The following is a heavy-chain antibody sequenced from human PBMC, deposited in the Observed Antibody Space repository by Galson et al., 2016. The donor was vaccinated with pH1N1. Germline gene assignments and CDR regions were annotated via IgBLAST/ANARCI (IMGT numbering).Heavy chain of an antibody. Sequence: CAASGFTFSDYYMDWVRQAPGKGLEWVGRSRNKAKSYTTEYAASVQGRFTISRDESKNSLYLQMNSLKSEDTAIYYCARDFHSFDIWGQGTMVTVSS. V-gene: IGHV3-72*01. CDR3: ARDFHSFDI. J-gene: IGHJ3*02. CDR1: GFTFSDYY. CDR2: SRNKAKSYTT.